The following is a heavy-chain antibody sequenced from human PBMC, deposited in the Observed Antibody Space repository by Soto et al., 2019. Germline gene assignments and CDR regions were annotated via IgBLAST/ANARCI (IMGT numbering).Heavy chain of an antibody. V-gene: IGHV1-69*06. D-gene: IGHD5-12*01. CDR1: GCTFSSHA. CDR2: IIIIFGTT. CDR3: AIDRGEMATILDP. Sequence: SVKVSCKASGCTFSSHAISWVRQAPGQGLEWMGGIIIIFGTTHYAQKFQGRVTLTADKSTSTVYMELRSLRSEDSAIYYCAIDRGEMATILDPWGQGTLVTVSS. J-gene: IGHJ5*02.